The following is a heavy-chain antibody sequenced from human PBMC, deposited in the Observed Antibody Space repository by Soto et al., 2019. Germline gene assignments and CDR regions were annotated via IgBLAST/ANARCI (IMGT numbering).Heavy chain of an antibody. CDR3: AKGVELGV. CDR1: GFSFSSFA. V-gene: IGHV3-23*01. J-gene: IGHJ6*03. CDR2: IGDIGAST. D-gene: IGHD1-26*01. Sequence: HPGGSLRLSCEASGFSFSSFAMNWVRQAPGKGLEWVSAIGDIGASTYYADSVKGRFTISRDNSRNTLYLQLNSLRAEDTAVYYCAKGVELGVWGNGTTVTVSS.